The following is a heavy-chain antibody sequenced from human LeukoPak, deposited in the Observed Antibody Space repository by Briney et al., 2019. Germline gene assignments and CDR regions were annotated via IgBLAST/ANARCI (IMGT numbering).Heavy chain of an antibody. CDR2: ISSSGGTI. J-gene: IGHJ4*02. D-gene: IGHD6-6*01. CDR3: ARDSSSSPY. V-gene: IGHV3-48*03. CDR1: GFTFNSYE. Sequence: GESLRLSCAGSGFTFNSYEMNWVRQAPGKGLEWVSYISSSGGTIYYADSVKGRFTISRDNAKKSLYLQMNSLRAEDTAVYYCARDSSSSPYWGQGTLVTVSS.